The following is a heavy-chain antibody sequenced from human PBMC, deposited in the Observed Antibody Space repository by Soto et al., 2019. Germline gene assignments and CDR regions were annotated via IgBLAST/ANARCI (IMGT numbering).Heavy chain of an antibody. V-gene: IGHV4-34*01. CDR3: ARGTLWFGEPRRYYMDV. D-gene: IGHD3-10*01. CDR1: GGSFSGYY. Sequence: SETLSLTCAVYGGSFSGYYWGWIRQPPGKGLEWIGEINHSGSTNYNPSLKSRVTISVDTSKNQFSLKLSSVTSADTAVYYCARGTLWFGEPRRYYMDVWGKGTTVTVSS. J-gene: IGHJ6*03. CDR2: INHSGST.